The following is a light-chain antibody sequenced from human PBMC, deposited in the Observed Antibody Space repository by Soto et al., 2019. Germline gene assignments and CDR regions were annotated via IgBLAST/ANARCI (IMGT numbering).Light chain of an antibody. V-gene: IGKV3-15*01. CDR3: QQYNNWPRT. CDR2: DAF. CDR1: QSVSSN. J-gene: IGKJ1*01. Sequence: VMTQSPATLSVSPGERAALSCRASQSVSSNLAWYQQKPGQAPRLLMYDAFTRATAVPARFTASGSGTEFTLTISSLQSEDFAVYYCQQYNNWPRTFGQGTKVDIK.